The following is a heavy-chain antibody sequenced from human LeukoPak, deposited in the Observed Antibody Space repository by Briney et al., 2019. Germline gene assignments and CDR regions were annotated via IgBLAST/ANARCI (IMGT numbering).Heavy chain of an antibody. CDR1: GFTVSSNY. Sequence: GGSLRLSCAASGFTVSSNYMSWVRQAPGKGLEWVSVIYSGGATYYTDSVKGRFTISRDNSKNTLYLQMNSLRAEDTAAYYCARGGYDSGSYYKGPLYYFDYWGQGTLVTVSS. CDR2: IYSGGAT. D-gene: IGHD3-10*01. CDR3: ARGGYDSGSYYKGPLYYFDY. J-gene: IGHJ4*02. V-gene: IGHV3-53*01.